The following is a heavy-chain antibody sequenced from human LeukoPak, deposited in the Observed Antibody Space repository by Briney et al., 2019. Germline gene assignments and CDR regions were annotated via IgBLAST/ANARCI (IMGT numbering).Heavy chain of an antibody. CDR2: ISYDGSNK. J-gene: IGHJ5*02. V-gene: IGHV3-30*18. CDR3: AKDRHDYGDYIQPPFDP. Sequence: GGSLRLSCAASGFTFSSYGMHWVRQAPGKGLEWVAVISYDGSNKCYADSVKGRFTISRDNSKNTLYLQMNSLRAEDTAVYYCAKDRHDYGDYIQPPFDPWGQGTLVTVSS. CDR1: GFTFSSYG. D-gene: IGHD4-17*01.